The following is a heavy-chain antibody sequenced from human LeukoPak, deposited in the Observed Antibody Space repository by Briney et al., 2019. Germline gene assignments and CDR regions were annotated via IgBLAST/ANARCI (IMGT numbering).Heavy chain of an antibody. CDR1: GFTFSSYA. J-gene: IGHJ4*02. CDR2: ISGSGGST. V-gene: IGHV3-23*01. CDR3: AKDPQGFGELLFFDY. Sequence: GGSLRLSCAASGFTFSSYAMSWVRQAPGQRVQLAPAISGSGGSTYYADSVKGRLTISRDNSKNTLYLQMNSLRAEDTAVYYCAKDPQGFGELLFFDYWGQGTLVTVSS. D-gene: IGHD3-10*01.